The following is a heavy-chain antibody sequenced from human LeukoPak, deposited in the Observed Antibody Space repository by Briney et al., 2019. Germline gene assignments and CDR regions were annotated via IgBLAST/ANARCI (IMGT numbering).Heavy chain of an antibody. CDR3: ARLGDYDYVWGSYRYTFDY. CDR2: IYYSGST. J-gene: IGHJ4*02. CDR1: GGSISSSSYY. V-gene: IGHV4-39*01. D-gene: IGHD3-16*02. Sequence: SETLSLTCTVSGGSISSSSYYWGWIRQLPGKGLEWIGSIYYSGSTYYNPSLKSRVTISVDTSKNQFSLKLSSVTAADTAVYYCARLGDYDYVWGSYRYTFDYWGQGTLVTVSS.